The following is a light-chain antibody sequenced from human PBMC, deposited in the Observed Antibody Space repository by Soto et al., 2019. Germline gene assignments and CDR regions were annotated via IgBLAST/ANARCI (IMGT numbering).Light chain of an antibody. V-gene: IGLV7-46*01. CDR2: DTS. CDR1: TGAVTSGHY. J-gene: IGLJ2*01. Sequence: QAVVTQEPSLTVSPGGTVTLTCGSSTGAVTSGHYPYWFQQKPGQAPRTLIYDTSNKHSWTPARFSGSLLGGKAALTLSGAQPEDVAEYYCLLSYSGARGVFGGWTKLTVL. CDR3: LLSYSGARGV.